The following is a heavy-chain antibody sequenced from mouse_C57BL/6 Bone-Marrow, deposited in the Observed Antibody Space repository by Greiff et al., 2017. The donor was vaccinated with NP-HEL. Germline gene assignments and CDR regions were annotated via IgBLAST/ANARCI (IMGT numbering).Heavy chain of an antibody. Sequence: QVQLKQSGPELVKPGASVKISCKASGYTFTDYYINWVKQRPGQGLEWIGWIFPGSGSPYYNEKFKGKATLTVDKSSSTASMLLSSLTSEDSAVYFCARSYGSKDYWGQGTTLTVSS. J-gene: IGHJ2*01. CDR3: ARSYGSKDY. CDR1: GYTFTDYY. CDR2: IFPGSGSP. V-gene: IGHV1-75*01. D-gene: IGHD1-1*01.